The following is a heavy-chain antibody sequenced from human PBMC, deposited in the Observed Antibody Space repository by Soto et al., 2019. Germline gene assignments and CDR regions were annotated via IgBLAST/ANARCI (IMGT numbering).Heavy chain of an antibody. CDR3: ATYCSSTSCRSY. CDR2: IKQDGSEK. V-gene: IGHV3-7*05. J-gene: IGHJ4*02. Sequence: SLRLSCAASGFTFSSYWMSWVRQAPGKGLEWVANIKQDGSEKYYVGSVKGRFTISRDNARSSLFLLMDSLRVEDTALYYCATYCSSTSCRSYWGQGTLVTVSS. CDR1: GFTFSSYW. D-gene: IGHD2-2*01.